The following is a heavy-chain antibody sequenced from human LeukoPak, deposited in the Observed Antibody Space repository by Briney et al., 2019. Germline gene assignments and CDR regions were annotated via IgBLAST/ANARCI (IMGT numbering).Heavy chain of an antibody. CDR3: ARGGQLADY. D-gene: IGHD6-13*01. CDR2: INHSGST. V-gene: IGHV4-34*01. Sequence: SETLSLTCAVYGGSFSGYYWSWIRQPQGKGLEWIGEINHSGSTNYNPSLKSRVTISVDTSKNQFSLKLSSVTAADTAVYYCARGGQLADYWGQGTLVTVSS. CDR1: GGSFSGYY. J-gene: IGHJ4*02.